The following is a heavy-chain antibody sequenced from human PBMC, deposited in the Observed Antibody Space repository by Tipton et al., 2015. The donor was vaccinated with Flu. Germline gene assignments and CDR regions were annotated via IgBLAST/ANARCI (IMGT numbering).Heavy chain of an antibody. CDR3: ARTSGAGLPFDY. Sequence: TLSLTCTVSGGSISSAGYYWNWIRQPAGKGLEWIGRIYTSGTTYYSPSLESRVTISLDTSMNQFSLKLSSLTVADTAVYYCARTSGAGLPFDYWGQGTLVTVSS. J-gene: IGHJ4*02. V-gene: IGHV4-61*02. D-gene: IGHD6-19*01. CDR1: GGSISSAGYY. CDR2: IYTSGTT.